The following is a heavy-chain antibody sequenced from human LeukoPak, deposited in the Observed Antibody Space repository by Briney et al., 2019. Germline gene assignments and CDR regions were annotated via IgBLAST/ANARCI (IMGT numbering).Heavy chain of an antibody. J-gene: IGHJ4*02. V-gene: IGHV3-30-3*01. CDR3: ASSPPMHYGGYDNY. CDR1: GFTFSSYA. CDR2: ISYDGSNK. D-gene: IGHD5-12*01. Sequence: GRSLRLSCAASGFTFSSYAMHWVRQAPGKGLEWVAVISYDGSNKYYADSVKGRFIISRDNSKNTLYLQMNSLRAEDTAVYYCASSPPMHYGGYDNYWGQGTLVTVSS.